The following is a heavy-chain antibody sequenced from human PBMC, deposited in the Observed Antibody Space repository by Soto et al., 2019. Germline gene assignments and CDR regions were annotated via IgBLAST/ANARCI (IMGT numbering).Heavy chain of an antibody. J-gene: IGHJ5*02. V-gene: IGHV4-59*01. CDR3: ARDARSSYNWNDGGPNWFDP. CDR2: IYYSGST. CDR1: GGSISSYY. Sequence: SETLSLTCTVSGGSISSYYWSWIRQPPGKGLEWIGYIYYSGSTNYNPSLKSRVTISVDTSKNQFSLKLSSVTAADTAVYYCARDARSSYNWNDGGPNWFDPWGQGTLVTVSS. D-gene: IGHD1-1*01.